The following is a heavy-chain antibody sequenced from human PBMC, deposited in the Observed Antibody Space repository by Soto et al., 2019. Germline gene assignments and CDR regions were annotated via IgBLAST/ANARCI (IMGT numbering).Heavy chain of an antibody. CDR2: INHSGST. J-gene: IGHJ4*02. Sequence: PSETLSLTCDVYGGSFSGYIWTWIRQTPGKGLQWIGQINHSGSTNYNPSLKSRVTISVDTSKNQFSLKLTSVTAADTAVYYCARDKITGLFDYSGQGTLVTVSS. CDR1: GGSFSGYI. D-gene: IGHD2-8*02. CDR3: ARDKITGLFDY. V-gene: IGHV4-34*01.